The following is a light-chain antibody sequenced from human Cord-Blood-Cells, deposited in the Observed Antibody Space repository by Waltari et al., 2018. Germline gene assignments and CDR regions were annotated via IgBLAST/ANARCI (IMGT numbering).Light chain of an antibody. CDR3: CSYAGSSTWV. CDR2: EGS. V-gene: IGLV2-23*01. J-gene: IGLJ3*02. Sequence: QSALTQPASVSGSPGQSITISCTGTSSDVGSYNLVSWYQQHPGKAPKLMIYEGSKMPSGGSNRFSGSKSGNTASLTISGLQAEDEADYYCCSYAGSSTWVFGGGTKLTVL. CDR1: SSDVGSYNL.